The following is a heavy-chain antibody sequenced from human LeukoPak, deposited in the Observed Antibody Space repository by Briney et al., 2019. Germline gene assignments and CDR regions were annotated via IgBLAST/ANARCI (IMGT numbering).Heavy chain of an antibody. CDR1: GFTFSSYW. V-gene: IGHV3-74*01. CDR3: AREWQWRGSYFDY. Sequence: GGSLRLSCAASGFTFSSYWMHWVRQAPGKGLVWVSRINSDGSSTSYADSVKGRFTISRDNAKNTLYLQMNSLRAEDTAVYYCAREWQWRGSYFDYWGQGTLVTVSP. D-gene: IGHD6-19*01. CDR2: INSDGSST. J-gene: IGHJ4*02.